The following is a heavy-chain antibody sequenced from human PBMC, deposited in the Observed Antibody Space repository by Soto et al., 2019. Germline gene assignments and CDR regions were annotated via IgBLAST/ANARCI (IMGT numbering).Heavy chain of an antibody. J-gene: IGHJ4*02. D-gene: IGHD3-9*01. CDR2: INPNSGGT. CDR1: GYTFTGYY. CDR3: ARGKTDNNFDWLPPDY. Sequence: ASVKVSCKASGYTFTGYYMHWVRQAPGQGLEWMGWINPNSGGTNYAQKFQGWVTMTRDTSISTAYMELSRLRSDDTAVYYCARGKTDNNFDWLPPDYWGQGTLVTVSS. V-gene: IGHV1-2*04.